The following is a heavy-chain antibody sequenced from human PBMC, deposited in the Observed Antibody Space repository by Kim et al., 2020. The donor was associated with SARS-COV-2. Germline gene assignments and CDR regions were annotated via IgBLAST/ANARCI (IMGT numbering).Heavy chain of an antibody. J-gene: IGHJ4*02. V-gene: IGHV1-69*01. D-gene: IGHD6-19*01. Sequence: NYAQKFQARVTSTADESTSTVYMELSSLRADDTSIYYCARSYYSSGCYDKWGQGTLVTVSS. CDR3: ARSYYSSGCYDK.